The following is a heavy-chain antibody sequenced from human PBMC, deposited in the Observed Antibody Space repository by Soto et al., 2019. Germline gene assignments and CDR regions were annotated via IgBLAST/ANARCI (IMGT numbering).Heavy chain of an antibody. D-gene: IGHD6-13*01. CDR1: GFTFSAYA. V-gene: IGHV3-23*01. Sequence: EVQLLESGGGLVQPGGSLRLSCAASGFTFSAYAMGWVRQAPGKGLEWVSTIHGGGGATHYADSVKVRFTISRDDSKNTLYAQMNSLRAEDTAGYSCAKFERHPLVYWYLDFWGRGTLVTVSS. CDR2: IHGGGGAT. J-gene: IGHJ2*01. CDR3: AKFERHPLVYWYLDF.